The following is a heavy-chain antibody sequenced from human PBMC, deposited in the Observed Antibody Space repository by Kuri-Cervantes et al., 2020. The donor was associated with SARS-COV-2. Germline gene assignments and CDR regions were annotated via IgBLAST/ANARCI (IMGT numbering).Heavy chain of an antibody. CDR1: GYTFTSYG. CDR2: ISAYNGNT. Sequence: ASVKVSCKASGYTFTSYGISWVRQAPGQGLEWMGWISAYNGNTNYAQKLQGRVTMTTDTSTSTAYMELRSLRSDDTAVYYCARMYPRLVLNSAYYYYMDVWGKGTTVTVSS. J-gene: IGHJ6*03. D-gene: IGHD6-6*01. CDR3: ARMYPRLVLNSAYYYYMDV. V-gene: IGHV1-18*01.